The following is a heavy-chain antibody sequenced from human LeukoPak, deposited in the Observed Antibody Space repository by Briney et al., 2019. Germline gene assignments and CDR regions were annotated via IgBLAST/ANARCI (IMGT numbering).Heavy chain of an antibody. D-gene: IGHD2-2*01. CDR1: GYSISSGYY. J-gene: IGHJ6*03. CDR3: ARSVGGDYMDV. Sequence: SETLSLTCAVSGYSISSGYYWGWIRQPPGKGLEYIASVYHSGITYYNPSLESRVTISVDTSKNQFSLKLSSVTAGDTALYYCARSVGGDYMDVWGKGTTVTASS. V-gene: IGHV4-38-2*01. CDR2: VYHSGIT.